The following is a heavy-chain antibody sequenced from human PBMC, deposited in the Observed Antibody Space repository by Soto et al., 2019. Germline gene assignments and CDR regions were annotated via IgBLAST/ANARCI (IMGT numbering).Heavy chain of an antibody. J-gene: IGHJ2*01. CDR1: GGTFSSYA. V-gene: IGHV1-69*06. D-gene: IGHD6-19*01. CDR3: ARVSGEDRRDLYGDL. Sequence: QVQLVQSGAEVKKPGSSVKVSCKASGGTFSSYAISWVRQAPGQGLEWMGGIIPIFGTANYAQKFQGRVTIPADKSTRTAYMELSSLRSEDTAVYYCARVSGEDRRDLYGDLWGRGTLVTVSS. CDR2: IIPIFGTA.